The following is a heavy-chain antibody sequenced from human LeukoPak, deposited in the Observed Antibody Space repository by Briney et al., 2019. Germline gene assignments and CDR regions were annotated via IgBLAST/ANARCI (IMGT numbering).Heavy chain of an antibody. CDR2: IYPGDSDT. CDR1: GYSFTSYW. Sequence: GESLKISCKGSGYSFTSYWIGWVRQMPGKGLEWMGIIYPGDSDTRYSPSFQGQVTVSADKSISTAYLQWSSLKASYTAMYYCARPITXXXXXTRXAXXIXGXGXMVTVSS. J-gene: IGHJ3*02. V-gene: IGHV5-51*01. D-gene: IGHD3-10*01. CDR3: ARPITXXXXXTRXAXXI.